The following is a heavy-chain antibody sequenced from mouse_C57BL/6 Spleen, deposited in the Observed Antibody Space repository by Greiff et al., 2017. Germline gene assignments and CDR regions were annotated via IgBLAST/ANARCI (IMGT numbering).Heavy chain of an antibody. CDR3: ARPYGIYVSSWFAY. J-gene: IGHJ3*01. D-gene: IGHD2-1*01. CDR1: GFTFSDYG. CDR2: ISSGSSTI. Sequence: EVKLMESGGGLVKPGGSLKLSCAASGFTFSDYGMHWVRQAPEKGLEWVAYISSGSSTIYYADTVKGRFTISRDNAKNTLFLQMTSLRSEDTAMYYCARPYGIYVSSWFAYWGQGTLVTVSA. V-gene: IGHV5-17*01.